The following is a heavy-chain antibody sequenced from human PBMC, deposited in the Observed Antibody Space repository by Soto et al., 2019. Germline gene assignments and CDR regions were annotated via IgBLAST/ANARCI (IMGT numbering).Heavy chain of an antibody. V-gene: IGHV3-33*01. J-gene: IGHJ6*03. CDR1: GFTFSSYG. CDR3: ARELLGYYYYMDV. CDR2: IWYDGSNK. Sequence: GGSLRLSCAASGFTFSSYGMHWVRQAPGKGLEWVAVIWYDGSNKYYADSVKGRFTISRDNSKNTLYLQMNSLRAEDTAVYYCARELLGYYYYMDVWGKGTTVTVSS.